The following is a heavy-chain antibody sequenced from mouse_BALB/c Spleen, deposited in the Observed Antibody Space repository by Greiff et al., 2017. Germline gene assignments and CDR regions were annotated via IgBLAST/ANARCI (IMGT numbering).Heavy chain of an antibody. J-gene: IGHJ4*01. CDR3: ARHGRHYYAMDY. V-gene: IGHV2-6-2*01. Sequence: VKLVESGPDLVAPSQSLSITCTVSGFSLTSYGVHWVRQPPGKGLEWLVVIWSDGSTTYNSALKSRLSISKDNSKSQVFLKMNSLQTDDTAMYYCARHGRHYYAMDYWGQGTSVTVSS. CDR1: GFSLTSYG. CDR2: IWSDGST.